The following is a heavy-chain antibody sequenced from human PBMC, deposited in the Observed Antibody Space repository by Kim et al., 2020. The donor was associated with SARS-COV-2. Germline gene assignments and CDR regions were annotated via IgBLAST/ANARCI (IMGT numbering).Heavy chain of an antibody. J-gene: IGHJ5*02. CDR2: IYYSGST. Sequence: SETLSLTCTVSGGSISSSSYYWGWIRQPPGKGLEWIGSIYYSGSTYYNPSLKSRVTISVDTSKNQFSLKLSSVTAADTAVYYCARHDLVEYPIGDWFDPWGQGTLVTVSS. V-gene: IGHV4-39*01. D-gene: IGHD3-16*01. CDR1: GGSISSSSYY. CDR3: ARHDLVEYPIGDWFDP.